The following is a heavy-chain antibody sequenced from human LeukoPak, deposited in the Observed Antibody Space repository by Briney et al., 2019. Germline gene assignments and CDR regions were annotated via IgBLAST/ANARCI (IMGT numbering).Heavy chain of an antibody. J-gene: IGHJ4*02. CDR3: ARDRRLLLEVAFMAVASPYYFGY. Sequence: ASVKVSCKPSGYAFTTYGVSWVRQAPGQGLEWMGWNSPYNGETNYSQKFQDRVTMTTDTSTNTAYLELRSLTSDDTAVYYCARDRRLLLEVAFMAVASPYYFGYWGQGSLVTVSS. CDR1: GYAFTTYG. V-gene: IGHV1-18*01. D-gene: IGHD6-19*01. CDR2: NSPYNGET.